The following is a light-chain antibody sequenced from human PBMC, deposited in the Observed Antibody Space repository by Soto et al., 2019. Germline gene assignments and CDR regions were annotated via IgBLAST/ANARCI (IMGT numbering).Light chain of an antibody. CDR1: RGVRSD. CDR2: GAF. J-gene: IGKJ4*01. CDR3: VQDFNYPLT. V-gene: IGKV1-6*01. Sequence: AIQMTQSPSSLSASVGDTVTISCRASRGVRSDVAWYQQRPGSVPKVLIYGAFNLYTGVPSRFSGSGYGSDSSLTISSLQPEDSATYYCVQDFNYPLTFGGGTKVDIK.